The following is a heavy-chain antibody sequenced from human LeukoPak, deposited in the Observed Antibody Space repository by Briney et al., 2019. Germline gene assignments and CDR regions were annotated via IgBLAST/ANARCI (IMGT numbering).Heavy chain of an antibody. V-gene: IGHV4-61*02. D-gene: IGHD1-26*01. CDR2: IYTSGST. Sequence: SETLSLTCTVSGGSISSGSYYWSWIRQPAGKGLEWIGRIYTSGSTNYNPSLKSRVTISVDTFKNQFSLKLSSVTAADTAVYYCARAYPIVYWGQGTLVTVSS. CDR3: ARAYPIVY. CDR1: GGSISSGSYY. J-gene: IGHJ4*02.